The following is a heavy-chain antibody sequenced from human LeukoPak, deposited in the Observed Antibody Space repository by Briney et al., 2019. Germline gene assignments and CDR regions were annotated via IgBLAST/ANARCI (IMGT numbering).Heavy chain of an antibody. D-gene: IGHD5-12*01. Sequence: ASVKVSCKASGYTFTDYYIHWVRQAPGQGLEWMGWISPNSGGTNYAQKLQGRVTMTTDTSTSTAYMELRSLRSDDTAVYYCARDSYLFGGYDLHLLYGMDVWGQGTTVTVSS. CDR1: GYTFTDYY. CDR2: ISPNSGGT. J-gene: IGHJ6*02. CDR3: ARDSYLFGGYDLHLLYGMDV. V-gene: IGHV1-2*02.